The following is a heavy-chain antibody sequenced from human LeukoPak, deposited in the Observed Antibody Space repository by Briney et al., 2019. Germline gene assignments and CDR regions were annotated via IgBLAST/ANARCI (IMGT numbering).Heavy chain of an antibody. J-gene: IGHJ4*02. CDR1: GGSISSSY. CDR2: IYSSGST. Sequence: SGTLSLTCTVSGGSISSSYWTWIRQPAGKGLEWIGRIYSSGSTNYNPSLKSRLTMSVDTSRNQFSLKLNSVTAADTAVYYCARECFSSICPYNNMDVWGRGTLVTVSS. D-gene: IGHD2-2*01. CDR3: ARECFSSICPYNNMDV. V-gene: IGHV4-4*07.